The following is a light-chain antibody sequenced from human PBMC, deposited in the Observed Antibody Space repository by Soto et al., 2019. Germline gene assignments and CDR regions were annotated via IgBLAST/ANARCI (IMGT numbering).Light chain of an antibody. CDR3: CSYGGSFYV. CDR2: DVN. J-gene: IGLJ1*01. V-gene: IGLV2-11*01. CDR1: SSDVGGYNY. Sequence: QSALTQPHSVSGSPGQSVAISCSGTSSDVGGYNYVSWYQQHPGKAPKLIIFDVNKRPSGVPERFSGSKSGSTASLTISGLQAEDEADYYCCSYGGSFYVVGTGTKLTVL.